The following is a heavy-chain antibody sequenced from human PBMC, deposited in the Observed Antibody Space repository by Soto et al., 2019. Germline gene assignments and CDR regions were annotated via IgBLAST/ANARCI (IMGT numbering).Heavy chain of an antibody. J-gene: IGHJ5*02. CDR1: GFTFSSHA. V-gene: IGHV3-30-3*01. CDR3: ARHVASTVTTSDWFDP. D-gene: IGHD4-4*01. CDR2: ISYDGSTI. Sequence: LRLSCAASGFTFSSHAMHWVRQAPGKGLEWVAIISYDGSTIFYGDSVKGRFTISRDNSKNTLYLHMSSLRPDDTAVYFCARHVASTVTTSDWFDPWGQGTLVTVSS.